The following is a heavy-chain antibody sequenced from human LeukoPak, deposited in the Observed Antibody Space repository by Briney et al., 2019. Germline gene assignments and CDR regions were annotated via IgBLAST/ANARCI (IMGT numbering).Heavy chain of an antibody. D-gene: IGHD4-23*01. CDR3: AKDQYGGNPQYYFDY. J-gene: IGHJ4*02. Sequence: AGSLRLSCTASGFTFSSYAMSWVRQPPGKGLDWVSAISGSGGNTYYADSVKGRFTISRDNSSNTLHLQMNSLRAEDTAVYYCAKDQYGGNPQYYFDYWGQGTLVTVSS. V-gene: IGHV3-23*01. CDR2: ISGSGGNT. CDR1: GFTFSSYA.